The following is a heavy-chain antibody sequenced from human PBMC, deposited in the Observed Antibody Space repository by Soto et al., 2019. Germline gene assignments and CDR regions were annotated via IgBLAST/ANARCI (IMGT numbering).Heavy chain of an antibody. CDR1: GGTFSSYA. J-gene: IGHJ4*02. CDR2: IIPIFGTA. CDR3: ASSMQGISYYYDSSGYLF. Sequence: QVQLVQSGAEVKKPGSSVKVSCKASGGTFSSYAISWVRQAPGQGLEWMGGIIPIFGTANYAQKFQGRVTITADESTSTAYMELSSLRSEDTAVYYCASSMQGISYYYDSSGYLFWGQGTLVTVSS. D-gene: IGHD3-22*01. V-gene: IGHV1-69*01.